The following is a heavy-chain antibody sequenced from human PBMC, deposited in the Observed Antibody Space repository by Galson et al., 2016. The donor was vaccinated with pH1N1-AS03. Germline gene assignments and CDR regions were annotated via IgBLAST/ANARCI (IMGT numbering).Heavy chain of an antibody. CDR1: GYTFSSYG. CDR2: ISGYNINA. V-gene: IGHV1-18*01. CDR3: ARDGDIVIVPSAIDYYGMDV. Sequence: SVKVSCKASGYTFSSYGISWVRQAPGQGLERMGWISGYNINAKYAEKFQDRVTLTTDKSTSTAYMELRSLTSDDTAVYFCARDGDIVIVPSAIDYYGMDVWGQGTTVTVSS. J-gene: IGHJ6*02. D-gene: IGHD2-2*01.